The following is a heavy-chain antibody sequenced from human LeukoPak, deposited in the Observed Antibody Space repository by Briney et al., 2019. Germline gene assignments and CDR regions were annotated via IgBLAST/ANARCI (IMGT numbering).Heavy chain of an antibody. Sequence: PSETLSLTCTVSGGSISSGGYYWSWIRQHPGKGLEWIGYIYYSGSTYYNPSLKSRVTISVDTSKNQFSLKLSSVTAADTAVYYCARGVDDFWNGYPHLNWFDPWGQGTLVTVSS. D-gene: IGHD3-3*01. CDR1: GGSISSGGYY. V-gene: IGHV4-31*03. CDR2: IYYSGST. CDR3: ARGVDDFWNGYPHLNWFDP. J-gene: IGHJ5*02.